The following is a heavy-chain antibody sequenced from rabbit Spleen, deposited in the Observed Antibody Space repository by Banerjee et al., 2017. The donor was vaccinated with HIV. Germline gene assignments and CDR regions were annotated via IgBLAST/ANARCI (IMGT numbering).Heavy chain of an antibody. Sequence: QEQLEESGGDLVKPEGSLTLTCTASGIDFSSTYWISWVRQAPGKGLEWIAWIDGGSSGSTYYASWAKGRFTISKASSTTVTLQMTSLTAADTATYFCAKGVGHIRLDLWGPGTLVTVS. J-gene: IGHJ3*01. CDR3: AKGVGHIRLDL. V-gene: IGHV1S45*01. CDR2: IDGGSSGST. CDR1: GIDFSSTYW.